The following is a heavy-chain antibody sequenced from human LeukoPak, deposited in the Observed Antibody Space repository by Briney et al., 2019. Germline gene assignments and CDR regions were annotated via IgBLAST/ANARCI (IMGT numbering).Heavy chain of an antibody. CDR3: TKTRGPGAFHPES. D-gene: IGHD2/OR15-2a*01. J-gene: IGHJ5*02. Sequence: GGSLRLSCAASGFTFSSHGMSWVRQAPGKGLEWVSTFGGSGGSTYYADSVKGRFTISRDTSKSTLYLQMNSLRTEDTALYFCTKTRGPGAFHPESWGQGTLVIVSS. V-gene: IGHV3-23*01. CDR2: FGGSGGST. CDR1: GFTFSSHG.